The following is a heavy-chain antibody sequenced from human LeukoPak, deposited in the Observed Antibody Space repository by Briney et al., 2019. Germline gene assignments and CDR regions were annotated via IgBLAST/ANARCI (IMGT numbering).Heavy chain of an antibody. J-gene: IGHJ3*02. Sequence: GGSLRLSCAASGFTFSSYAMSWVRQAPGKGLEWVAVISYDGSNKYYADSVKGRFTISRDNSKNTLYLQMNSLRAEDTAVYYCARGDPDSSGWYAAFDIWGQGTMVTVSS. CDR2: ISYDGSNK. CDR1: GFTFSSYA. CDR3: ARGDPDSSGWYAAFDI. V-gene: IGHV3-30-3*01. D-gene: IGHD6-19*01.